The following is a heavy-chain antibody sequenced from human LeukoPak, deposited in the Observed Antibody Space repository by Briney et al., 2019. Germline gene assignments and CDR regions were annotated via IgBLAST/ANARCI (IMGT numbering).Heavy chain of an antibody. J-gene: IGHJ4*02. CDR1: GGSINSYY. D-gene: IGHD6-19*01. CDR2: IYISGSA. CDR3: ARDEGAVAGSLGYFDY. Sequence: PSETLSLTCTVSGGSINSYYCGWIRQAPGKGLEWIGYIYISGSANYNPSLKSRVTISVDTSKNQFSLKLSSVTAADTAVYYCARDEGAVAGSLGYFDYWGQGTLVTVSS. V-gene: IGHV4-59*01.